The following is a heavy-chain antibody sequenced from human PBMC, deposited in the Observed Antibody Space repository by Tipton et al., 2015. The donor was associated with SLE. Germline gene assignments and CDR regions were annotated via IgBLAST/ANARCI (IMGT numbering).Heavy chain of an antibody. CDR1: GGSISSYY. V-gene: IGHV4-59*01. CDR3: AREGKGYSYGLHYYYYGMDV. J-gene: IGHJ6*02. Sequence: TLSLTCTVSGGSISSYYWSWIRQPPGKGLEWIGYIYYSGSTNYNPSFKSRVTISVDTSKNQFSLKLSSVTAADTAVYYCAREGKGYSYGLHYYYYGMDVWGQGTTVTVSS. D-gene: IGHD5-18*01. CDR2: IYYSGST.